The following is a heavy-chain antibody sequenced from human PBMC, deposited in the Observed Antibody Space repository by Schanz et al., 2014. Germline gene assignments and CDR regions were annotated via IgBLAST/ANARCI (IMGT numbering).Heavy chain of an antibody. J-gene: IGHJ4*02. Sequence: EVQVVESGGGLVQPGGSLRLSCVASGFNVSKSYVSWVRQAPGKGLEWVSLIYKSGSAFYADSVKGRLTISRDNSKNTVYLEMNRLRTEDTAVYYCVRDLGGDQTDYWGQGTLVTVSS. V-gene: IGHV3-66*02. CDR1: GFNVSKSY. D-gene: IGHD4-17*01. CDR2: IYKSGSA. CDR3: VRDLGGDQTDY.